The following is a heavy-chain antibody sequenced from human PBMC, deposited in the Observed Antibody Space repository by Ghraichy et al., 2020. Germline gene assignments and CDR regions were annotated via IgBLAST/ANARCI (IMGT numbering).Heavy chain of an antibody. V-gene: IGHV3-7*03. CDR3: ARGITFGGVTYYFDS. CDR1: GFTLSTYW. Sequence: GGSLRLSCAASGFTLSTYWMSWVRQAPGMGLEWVANIKQDGSEKFYVDSVKGRFTISRDNAKSSLYLQMNNLRAEDTAVYYFARGITFGGVTYYFDSWGQGTLVTVSS. J-gene: IGHJ4*02. CDR2: IKQDGSEK. D-gene: IGHD3-16*01.